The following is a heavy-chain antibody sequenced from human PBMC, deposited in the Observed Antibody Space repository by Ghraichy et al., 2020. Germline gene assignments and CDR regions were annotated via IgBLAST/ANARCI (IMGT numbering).Heavy chain of an antibody. CDR1: GYTFTTYY. V-gene: IGHV1-46*01. CDR3: ARDRTSGWMGFDF. Sequence: ASVKFSCKASGYTFTTYYMHWVRQAPGQGLEWMGLITPSHGSTTYAQKFQGRLTMTRDTSSSTVYMELSRLRSEDTAVYYCARDRTSGWMGFDFWGPGTLVTVSS. D-gene: IGHD6-25*01. CDR2: ITPSHGST. J-gene: IGHJ4*02.